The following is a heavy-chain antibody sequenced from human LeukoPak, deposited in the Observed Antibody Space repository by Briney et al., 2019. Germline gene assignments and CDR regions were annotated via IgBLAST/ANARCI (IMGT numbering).Heavy chain of an antibody. CDR3: ARAPPQDIVVVPAAQGFDY. D-gene: IGHD2-2*01. CDR1: GGSFSGYY. Sequence: ETLSLTCAVYGGSFSGYYWSWVRQAPGKGLEWVSSISSSSSYIYYADSVKGRFTISRDNAKNSLYLQMNSLRAEDTAVYYCARAPPQDIVVVPAAQGFDYWGQGTLVTVSS. J-gene: IGHJ4*02. V-gene: IGHV3-21*01. CDR2: ISSSSSYI.